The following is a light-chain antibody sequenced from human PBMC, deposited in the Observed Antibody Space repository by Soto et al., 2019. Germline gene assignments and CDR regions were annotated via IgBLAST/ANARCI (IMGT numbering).Light chain of an antibody. V-gene: IGLV1-40*01. Sequence: QSVLTQPPSVSGAPGQWVTISCTGSSSNIGAGYDVHWYQQLPGTAPKLLIYGNSNRPSGVPDRFSGSKSGTSASLAITGFQAEDEADYYCQSYDSSLSGVVFGGGTKLTVL. CDR2: GNS. CDR1: SSNIGAGYD. CDR3: QSYDSSLSGVV. J-gene: IGLJ2*01.